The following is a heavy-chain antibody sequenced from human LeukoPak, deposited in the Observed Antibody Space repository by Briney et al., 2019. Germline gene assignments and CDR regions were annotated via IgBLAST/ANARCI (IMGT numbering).Heavy chain of an antibody. J-gene: IGHJ4*02. Sequence: KPSETLSLTCTVSGGSISSYYWSGIRQPPGKGLEWIGYIYYSGSTNYNPSLKSRVTISVDTSKNQFSLKLSSVTAADTAVYYCARGRQNDYWGQGTLVTVSS. CDR1: GGSISSYY. CDR2: IYYSGST. V-gene: IGHV4-59*01. CDR3: ARGRQNDY.